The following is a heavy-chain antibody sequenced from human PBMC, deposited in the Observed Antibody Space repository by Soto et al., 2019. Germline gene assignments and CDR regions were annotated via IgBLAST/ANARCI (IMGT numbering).Heavy chain of an antibody. CDR2: INNDGSTT. CDR1: GFPFSTYW. Sequence: PGGSLRLSCAASGFPFSTYWMHWVRQAPGKGPVWVSRINNDGSTTRYADSVKGRFTISRDNAKNTLYLQMNSLRAEDTAVYYCASQGLYYYGLDVWGQGTTVTVSS. V-gene: IGHV3-74*01. CDR3: ASQGLYYYGLDV. J-gene: IGHJ6*02.